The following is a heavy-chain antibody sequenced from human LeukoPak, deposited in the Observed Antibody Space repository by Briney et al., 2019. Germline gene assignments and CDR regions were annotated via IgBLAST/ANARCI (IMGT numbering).Heavy chain of an antibody. D-gene: IGHD1-26*01. CDR3: ARGGIDSGSYYGY. Sequence: SETLSLTCTVSGGSISSYYWSWIRQPPGKGLEWIGYIYYSGSTNYNPSLKSRVTISVDTSKNQFSLKLSSVTAADTAVYYCARGGIDSGSYYGYWGQGTLVTVSS. V-gene: IGHV4-59*12. CDR1: GGSISSYY. J-gene: IGHJ4*02. CDR2: IYYSGST.